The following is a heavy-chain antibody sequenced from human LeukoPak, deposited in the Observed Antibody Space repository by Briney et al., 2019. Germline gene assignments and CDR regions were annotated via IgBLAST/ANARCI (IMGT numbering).Heavy chain of an antibody. CDR2: ISYDGTDQ. V-gene: IGHV3-30*04. CDR1: GFTFSRYA. J-gene: IGHJ4*02. Sequence: PGKSLRLSCAASGFTFSRYAMHWVRQAPGKGLEWVAGISYDGTDQYYSDSVKGRLTISRDFSKNTLYLQMISLRTEDTAVYYCARDQVSSLDYWGQGTLVTVSP. CDR3: ARDQVSSLDY.